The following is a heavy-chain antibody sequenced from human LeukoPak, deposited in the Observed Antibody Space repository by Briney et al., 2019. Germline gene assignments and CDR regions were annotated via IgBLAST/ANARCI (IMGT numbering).Heavy chain of an antibody. J-gene: IGHJ4*02. CDR2: ISSSSSYI. CDR1: GFTFSRYS. V-gene: IGHV3-21*01. D-gene: IGHD3-10*01. CDR3: TGNYYGSGSYADFDY. Sequence: GGSLRLSCAASGFTFSRYSVNWVRQAPGKGLEWVSSISSSSSYIYYADSVKGRFTISRDNAKNSLYLQMNSLRAEDTAVYYCTGNYYGSGSYADFDYWGQGTLVTVSS.